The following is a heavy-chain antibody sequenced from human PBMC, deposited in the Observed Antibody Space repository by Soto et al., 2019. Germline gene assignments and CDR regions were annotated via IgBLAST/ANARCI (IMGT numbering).Heavy chain of an antibody. V-gene: IGHV1-8*01. CDR1: GYIFTSYD. CDR3: ARGRDYSGVQLEY. D-gene: IGHD5-12*01. Sequence: QVQLVQSGAEVKKPGASVKVSCKASGYIFTSYDINWVRQAPGQGTEWVGWMNPNTGQNGYAEIFQGRVTMTRDTSISAAYKELRYLRSGDTAVYYCARGRDYSGVQLEYWGQGTLVTVSS. CDR2: MNPNTGQN. J-gene: IGHJ4*02.